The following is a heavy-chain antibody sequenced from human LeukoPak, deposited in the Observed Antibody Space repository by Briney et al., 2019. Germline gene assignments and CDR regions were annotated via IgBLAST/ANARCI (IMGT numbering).Heavy chain of an antibody. CDR2: ISGDGGST. J-gene: IGHJ4*02. CDR3: ANSDYGSFDY. V-gene: IGHV3-43*02. CDR1: GFTFDDYA. Sequence: GGSLRLSCAASGFTFDDYAMHWVRQAPGKGLEWVSLISGDGGSTYYADSVKGRFTISRDNSKNSLYLQMNSLRTEDTALYYCANSDYGSFDYWGQGILVTVSS. D-gene: IGHD3-16*01.